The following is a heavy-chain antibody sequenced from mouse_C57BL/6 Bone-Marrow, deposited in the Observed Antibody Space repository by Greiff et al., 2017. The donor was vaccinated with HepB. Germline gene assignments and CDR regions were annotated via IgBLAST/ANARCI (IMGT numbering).Heavy chain of an antibody. D-gene: IGHD1-1*01. CDR2: IGPGSGST. Sequence: QVQLQQSGAELVKPGASVKISCKASGYTFTDYYINWVKQRPGQGLEWIGKIGPGSGSTYYNEKFKGKATLTADKSSSTAYMQLSSLTSEDSAVYVCAIYYYGSSYYFDYWGQGTTLTVAS. J-gene: IGHJ2*01. CDR3: AIYYYGSSYYFDY. CDR1: GYTFTDYY. V-gene: IGHV1-77*01.